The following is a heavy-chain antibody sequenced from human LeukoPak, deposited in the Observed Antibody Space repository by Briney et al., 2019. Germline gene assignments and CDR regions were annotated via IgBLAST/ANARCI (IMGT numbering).Heavy chain of an antibody. V-gene: IGHV4-38-2*02. CDR3: ARDMSWSGWYALDY. J-gene: IGHJ4*02. Sequence: SETLSLTCSVSGYSINSGYYWGWIRQPPGKGLEWIGNIYHSGSIYYNPFLKSRVTISIDTSKNQFSLKLISVTAADTAVYYGARDMSWSGWYALDYWGQGTLVTVPS. CDR1: GYSINSGYY. D-gene: IGHD6-19*01. CDR2: IYHSGSI.